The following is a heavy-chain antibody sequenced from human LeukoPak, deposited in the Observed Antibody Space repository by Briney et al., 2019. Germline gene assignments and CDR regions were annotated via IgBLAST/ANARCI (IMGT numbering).Heavy chain of an antibody. D-gene: IGHD1-26*01. CDR1: GYTFTAYY. Sequence: GASVKVSCKATGYTFTAYYMHWVRQAPGQGLEWMGLINPSGSDTVYAQKFQGRVTTTRDMSTSTDYMELSSLRFDDTAVYYCARDNSVGDTAWWFDPWGQGTLVTVSS. CDR2: INPSGSDT. J-gene: IGHJ5*02. V-gene: IGHV1-46*01. CDR3: ARDNSVGDTAWWFDP.